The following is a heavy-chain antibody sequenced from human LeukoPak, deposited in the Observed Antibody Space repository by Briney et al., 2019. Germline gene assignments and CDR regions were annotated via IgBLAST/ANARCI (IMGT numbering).Heavy chain of an antibody. CDR1: GFTFSSYG. Sequence: GGSLRLSCAASGFTFSSYGMHWVRQAPGKGLEWVAFIRYDGSNKYYADSVKGRFTISRDNSKNTLYLQMNSLRAEDTAVYYCAKDHTVVTPPMPHLDYLDYWGQGTLVTVSS. CDR2: IRYDGSNK. V-gene: IGHV3-30*02. CDR3: AKDHTVVTPPMPHLDYLDY. D-gene: IGHD4-23*01. J-gene: IGHJ4*02.